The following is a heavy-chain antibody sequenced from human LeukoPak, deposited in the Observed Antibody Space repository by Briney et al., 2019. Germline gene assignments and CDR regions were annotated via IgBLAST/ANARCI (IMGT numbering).Heavy chain of an antibody. CDR2: IYHSGNT. D-gene: IGHD6-13*01. CDR3: ARGTNPGQQLNSYYMDV. CDR1: GYSISTGYY. J-gene: IGHJ6*03. V-gene: IGHV4-38-2*01. Sequence: SETPSLTCAVSGYSISTGYYWGWIRPPPGKGLEWIGSIYHSGNTYYNPSLKSRVTMSVDTSKNQFSLKLSSVTAADTALYYCARGTNPGQQLNSYYMDVWGKGTTVTVSS.